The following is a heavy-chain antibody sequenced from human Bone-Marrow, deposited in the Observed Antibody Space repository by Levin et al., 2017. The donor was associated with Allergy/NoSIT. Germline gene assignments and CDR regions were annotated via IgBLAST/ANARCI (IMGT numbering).Heavy chain of an antibody. CDR1: GGSFSGYY. CDR2: INHSGST. D-gene: IGHD3-9*01. J-gene: IGHJ6*02. V-gene: IGHV4-34*01. CDR3: ARGKVYDILTGYYGWYYGMDV. Sequence: SQTLSLTCAVYGGSFSGYYWSWIRQPPGKGLEWIGEINHSGSTNYNPSLKSRVTISVDTSKNQFSLKLSSVTAADTAVYYCARGKVYDILTGYYGWYYGMDVWGQGTTVTVSS.